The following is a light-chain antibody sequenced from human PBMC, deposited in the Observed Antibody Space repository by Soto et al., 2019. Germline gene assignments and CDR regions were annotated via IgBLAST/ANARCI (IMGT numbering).Light chain of an antibody. J-gene: IGLJ3*02. CDR3: QSYDSSLRGV. CDR1: SSNIGAGYD. V-gene: IGLV1-40*01. CDR2: GNS. Sequence: QSVLTQPPSVSGAPGQRVTISCTGSSSNIGAGYDVHWYQQLPGTAPKLLIYGNSNRPSGVPDRFSGSKSGTSASLAIPGPQAEDGADYYCQSYDSSLRGVFGGGTNLTVL.